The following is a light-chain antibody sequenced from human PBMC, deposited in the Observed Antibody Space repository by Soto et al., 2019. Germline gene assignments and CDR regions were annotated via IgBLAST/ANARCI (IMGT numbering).Light chain of an antibody. CDR3: QQYNSYSS. J-gene: IGKJ3*01. CDR2: DAS. CDR1: QSISTY. Sequence: DIQMTQSPPSLSASVGDRFTITCRASQSISTYLNWYQQKPGKAPKLLIYDASSLESGVPSRFSGSGSGTEFTLTISSLQPDDFATYYWQQYNSYSSFGPGTKVDI. V-gene: IGKV1-5*01.